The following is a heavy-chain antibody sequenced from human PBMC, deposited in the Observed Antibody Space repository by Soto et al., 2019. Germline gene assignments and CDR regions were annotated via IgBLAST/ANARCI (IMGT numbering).Heavy chain of an antibody. CDR2: IYYSGST. D-gene: IGHD3-3*01. Sequence: SETLSLTCTVSNDSISNPIYYWGWIRQPPGKGLEWIGYIYYSGSTYYNPSLKSRVTISVDTSKNQFSLKLSSVTAADTAVYYCARLTRDKVLGVVITPPSYMDAWGKGTALTVSS. V-gene: IGHV4-31*03. CDR1: NDSISNPIYY. CDR3: ARLTRDKVLGVVITPPSYMDA. J-gene: IGHJ6*03.